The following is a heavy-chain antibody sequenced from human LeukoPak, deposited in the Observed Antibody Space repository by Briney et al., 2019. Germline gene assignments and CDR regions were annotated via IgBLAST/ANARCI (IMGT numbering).Heavy chain of an antibody. CDR2: ISSSSSTM. V-gene: IGHV3-48*01. CDR1: RFTFSRYS. CDR3: ARDPYSGYDLQAFDY. D-gene: IGHD5-12*01. J-gene: IGHJ4*02. Sequence: PGGSLRLSCAASRFTFSRYSMNWVRQAPGKGLEWVSYISSSSSTMYYADSVKGRFTISRDSAKNSLYPQMNSLRVEDTAVYYCARDPYSGYDLQAFDYWGQGTLVTVSS.